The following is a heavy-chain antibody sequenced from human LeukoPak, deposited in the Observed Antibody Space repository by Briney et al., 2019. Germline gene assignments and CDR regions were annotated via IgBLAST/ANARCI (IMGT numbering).Heavy chain of an antibody. D-gene: IGHD3-10*01. CDR2: IYSGGST. CDR3: ASSSGAYGSGSYRQFDY. Sequence: GGSLRFSCAASGFTVSSNYMSWVRQAPGKGLEWVSVIYSGGSTYYADSVKGRFTISRDNSKNTLYLQMNSLRAEDTAVYYCASSSGAYGSGSYRQFDYWGQGTLVTVSS. CDR1: GFTVSSNY. V-gene: IGHV3-53*01. J-gene: IGHJ4*02.